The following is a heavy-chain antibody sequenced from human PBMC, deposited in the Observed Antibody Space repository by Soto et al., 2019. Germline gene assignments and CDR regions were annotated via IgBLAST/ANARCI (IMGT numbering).Heavy chain of an antibody. CDR2: IYWDDAK. CDR1: GFSLTTSGVG. J-gene: IGHJ4*02. Sequence: QITLKESCPTLVKPTQTLTLTCSFSGFSLTTSGVGVGWIRQPPGNALEWLALIYWDDAKRYSPSLKSRLTLTRDTSKNQVVLTLTNMDPVDTANYYCAHRTYYYVSCALDYWVQGSLVTVSS. D-gene: IGHD3-10*01. V-gene: IGHV2-5*02. CDR3: AHRTYYYVSCALDY.